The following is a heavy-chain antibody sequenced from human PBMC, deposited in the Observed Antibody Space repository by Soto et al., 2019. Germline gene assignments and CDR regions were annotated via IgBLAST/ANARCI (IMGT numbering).Heavy chain of an antibody. CDR3: AREDLGVRQSDD. V-gene: IGHV4-30-4*01. CDR2: IYYSGST. Sequence: PSETLSLTCTVSGGSISSGDYYWSWIRQPPGKGLEWIGYIYYSGSTYYNPSLKSRVTISVDTSKNQFSLKLSSVTAADTAVYYCAREDLGVRQSDDWGQGIRVTVSS. D-gene: IGHD1-26*01. CDR1: GGSISSGDYY. J-gene: IGHJ4*02.